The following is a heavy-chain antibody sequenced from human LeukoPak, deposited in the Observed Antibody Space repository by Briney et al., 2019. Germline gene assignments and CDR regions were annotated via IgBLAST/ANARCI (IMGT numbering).Heavy chain of an antibody. CDR1: GFTFSSYW. CDR2: IKEDGSEK. V-gene: IGHV3-7*03. Sequence: GGSLRLSCAASGFTFSSYWMTWVRQAPGKGLEWVANIKEDGSEKYYVDSVKGRFTISRDNAKNSMYLQMNSLRAEDTVAYYCARGGRFWGQGTLVTVSS. J-gene: IGHJ4*02. CDR3: ARGGRF. D-gene: IGHD3-10*01.